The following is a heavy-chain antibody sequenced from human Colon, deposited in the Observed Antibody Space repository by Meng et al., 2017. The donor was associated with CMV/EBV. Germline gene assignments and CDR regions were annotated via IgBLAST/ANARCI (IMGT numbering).Heavy chain of an antibody. CDR3: ARAPGNYLSPYYFDF. D-gene: IGHD1-14*01. V-gene: IGHV3-74*01. CDR1: GFTFSNSW. J-gene: IGHJ4*02. Sequence: GESLKISCAASGFTFSNSWMHWVRQGPGKGLLWVSRINPDGSSTSYADSVKGRFTVSRDDAKNSLYLQMDSLRAEDTAVYYCARAPGNYLSPYYFDFWGQGTLVTVSS. CDR2: INPDGSST.